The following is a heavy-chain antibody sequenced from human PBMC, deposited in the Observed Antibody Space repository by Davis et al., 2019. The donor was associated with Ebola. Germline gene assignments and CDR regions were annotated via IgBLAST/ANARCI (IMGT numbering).Heavy chain of an antibody. V-gene: IGHV3-23*01. D-gene: IGHD4-17*01. CDR1: GFTFSSYA. CDR3: AKAPTVTTWGNYYGMDV. Sequence: GESLKISCAASGFTFSSYAMSWVRQAPGKGLEWVSAISGSGGSTYYADSVKGRFTISRDNAKNSLYLQMNSLRAEDTALYYCAKAPTVTTWGNYYGMDVWGKGTTVTVSS. J-gene: IGHJ6*04. CDR2: ISGSGGST.